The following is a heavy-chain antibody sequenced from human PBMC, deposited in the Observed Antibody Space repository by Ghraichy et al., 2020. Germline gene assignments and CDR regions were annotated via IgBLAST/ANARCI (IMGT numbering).Heavy chain of an antibody. CDR3: ARSFNSYYYDMDV. CDR2: ISGSSSYI. CDR1: GFTFSSYS. J-gene: IGHJ6*02. Sequence: GGSLRLSCAASGFTFSSYSMNWVRQAPGKGLEWVSSISGSSSYIFYADSVRGRFTISRDNAKNSLYLQMNSLRAEDTAVYYCARSFNSYYYDMDVWGQGTTVTVSS. V-gene: IGHV3-21*01.